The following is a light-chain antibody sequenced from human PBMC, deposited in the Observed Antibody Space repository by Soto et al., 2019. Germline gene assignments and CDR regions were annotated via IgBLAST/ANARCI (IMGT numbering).Light chain of an antibody. Sequence: DIPMTQSPSPLSASVGDRVTITCRSSQSISSYVNWYQQKPGIAPRLLIFAASNLQTGVPSRFRGSGSGTDFTLTISSLQPEDFGTYFCQHTYSTPFTFGPGTKVDI. CDR3: QHTYSTPFT. J-gene: IGKJ3*01. CDR1: QSISSY. CDR2: AAS. V-gene: IGKV1-39*01.